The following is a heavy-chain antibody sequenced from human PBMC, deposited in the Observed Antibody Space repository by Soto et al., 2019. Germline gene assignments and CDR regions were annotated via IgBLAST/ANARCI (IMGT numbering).Heavy chain of an antibody. D-gene: IGHD2-15*01. CDR3: ARASVGPPGGGSWIMPFDF. V-gene: IGHV4-4*07. J-gene: IGHJ4*02. CDR1: GGSISNYY. CDR2: IYPGGST. Sequence: SETLSLTCSVSGGSISNYYWSWIRQSAGKGLEWIGRIYPGGSTNYNPSLKSRVTMSVDTSKNQVSLRLTSVTATDTAVYYCARASVGPPGGGSWIMPFDFWGQGTRVTVSS.